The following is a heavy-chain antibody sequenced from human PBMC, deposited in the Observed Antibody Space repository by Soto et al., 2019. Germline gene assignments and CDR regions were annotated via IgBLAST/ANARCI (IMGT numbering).Heavy chain of an antibody. Sequence: SETLSLTCTVSGGSISSYYWSWIRQPPGKGLEWIGYIYYSGSTNYNPSLKSRVTISVDTSKNQFSLRLSSVTAADTAVYYCARADFWCGYEVGYYYYMDVWGKGTTVTVSS. CDR1: GGSISSYY. J-gene: IGHJ6*03. CDR2: IYYSGST. CDR3: ARADFWCGYEVGYYYYMDV. V-gene: IGHV4-59*01. D-gene: IGHD3-3*01.